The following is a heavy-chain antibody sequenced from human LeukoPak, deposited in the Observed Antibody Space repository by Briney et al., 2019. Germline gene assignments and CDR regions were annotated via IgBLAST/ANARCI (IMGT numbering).Heavy chain of an antibody. CDR2: SRSSSPSM. CDR1: GFTLSNYG. J-gene: IGHJ4*02. CDR3: ARDWSFALDY. D-gene: IGHD1-26*01. V-gene: IGHV3-48*01. Sequence: GGSLRLSCAGSGFTLSNYGINWVRQAPGKGLEWVSYSRSSSPSMYYADSVKGRFTTSRDNAKNSLYLQMNSLRAEDTAVYYCARDWSFALDYWGQGTLITVSS.